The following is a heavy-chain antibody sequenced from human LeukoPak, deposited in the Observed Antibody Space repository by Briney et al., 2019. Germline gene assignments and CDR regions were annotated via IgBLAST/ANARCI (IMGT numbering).Heavy chain of an antibody. CDR2: IYYSGTT. CDR3: ARNPVTAQLYFDY. Sequence: SETLSLTCTVSGGSISSGGYYWSWIRQHPGKGLEWIVYIYYSGTTYYNPSLKSRLTISVDTSKNQFSLRLSSVTAADTAVYFCARNPVTAQLYFDYWGQGTLVTVSS. CDR1: GGSISSGGYY. J-gene: IGHJ4*02. D-gene: IGHD2-21*02. V-gene: IGHV4-31*03.